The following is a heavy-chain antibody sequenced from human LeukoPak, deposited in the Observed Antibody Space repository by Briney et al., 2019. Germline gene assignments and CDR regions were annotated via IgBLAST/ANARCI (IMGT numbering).Heavy chain of an antibody. V-gene: IGHV1-69*13. CDR3: ARVTHTELSTWFDP. CDR2: IIPIFGSS. D-gene: IGHD5-18*01. CDR1: GGTFNNYA. J-gene: IGHJ5*02. Sequence: SVKVSCKASGGTFNNYAINWVRQAPGQGLEWMGGIIPIFGSSNYAQKFQGRVTITADESTTTAYIELSSLRSEDTAVYYCARVTHTELSTWFDPWGQGTLVTVSS.